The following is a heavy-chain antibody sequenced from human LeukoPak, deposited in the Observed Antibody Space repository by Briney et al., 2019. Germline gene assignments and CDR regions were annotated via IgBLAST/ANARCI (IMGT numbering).Heavy chain of an antibody. CDR1: GFTFSTYW. V-gene: IGHV3-7*04. Sequence: PWGSLRRSCAASGFTFSTYWMSWVRQAPGKGLEGGAKIEEGGSEKYYVDSVKGRFTVSRDKAKNSLYLQMNSLRAEDTAVYYCARGINWFDSWGQGTLVTVSS. J-gene: IGHJ5*01. CDR3: ARGINWFDS. CDR2: IEEGGSEK.